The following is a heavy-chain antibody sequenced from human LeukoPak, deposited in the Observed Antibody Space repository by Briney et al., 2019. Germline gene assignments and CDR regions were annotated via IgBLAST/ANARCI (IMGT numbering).Heavy chain of an antibody. CDR3: AKRITVVARDAFDF. CDR2: ISGSGGST. Sequence: GGSLRLSCAASGFTFSSNYMSWVRQAPGKGLEWVSSISGSGGSTFYADSVKGRFTISRDNSKNTLYLQMNSLRAEDTAVYYCAKRITVVARDAFDFWGQGTMVTVSS. D-gene: IGHD1-14*01. V-gene: IGHV3-23*01. CDR1: GFTFSSNY. J-gene: IGHJ3*01.